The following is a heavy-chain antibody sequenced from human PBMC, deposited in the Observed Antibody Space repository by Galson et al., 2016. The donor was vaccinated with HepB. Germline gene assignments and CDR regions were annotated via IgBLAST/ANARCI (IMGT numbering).Heavy chain of an antibody. D-gene: IGHD1-7*01. Sequence: SVKVSCKASGYIFSSYGISWVRQAPGQRLEWMGWISAYNGDTVYAQKLQGRVTMTTDTSTSTAYMELRSLRSDDTAVYYCARDKYGELVAHPEAYYYYYYGMDVWGRGAPVTVSS. CDR1: GYIFSSYG. V-gene: IGHV1-18*01. J-gene: IGHJ6*04. CDR3: ARDKYGELVAHPEAYYYYYYGMDV. CDR2: ISAYNGDT.